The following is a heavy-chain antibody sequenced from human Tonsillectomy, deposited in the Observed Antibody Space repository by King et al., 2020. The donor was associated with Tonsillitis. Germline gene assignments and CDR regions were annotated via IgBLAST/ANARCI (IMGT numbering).Heavy chain of an antibody. D-gene: IGHD2-2*01. J-gene: IGHJ6*02. CDR1: GYTFTSYD. CDR3: ARVSLTYCSGTSCYAYYYYGMDV. CDR2: MNPNSGNT. V-gene: IGHV1-8*01. Sequence: HVQLVESGAEVKKPGASVKVSCKASGYTFTSYDVNWVRQATGQGLEWMGWMNPNSGNTGYAQKFQGRVTMTRNTSISTAYMELSSLRSEDAAVYYCARVSLTYCSGTSCYAYYYYGMDVRGQGTTVTVSS.